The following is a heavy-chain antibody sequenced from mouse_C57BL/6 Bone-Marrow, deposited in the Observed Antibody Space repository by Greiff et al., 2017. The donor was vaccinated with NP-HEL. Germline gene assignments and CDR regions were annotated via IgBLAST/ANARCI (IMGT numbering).Heavy chain of an antibody. D-gene: IGHD1-1*01. CDR2: INPSNGGT. Sequence: QVQLQQPGTELVKPGASVKLSCKASGYTFTSYWMHWVKQRPGQGLEWIGNINPSNGGTNYNEKFKSKATLTVDKSSSTAYMQLSSLTSEDSAVYYCARGGITTVVVPYFDHWGQGTTLTVSS. V-gene: IGHV1-53*01. CDR1: GYTFTSYW. J-gene: IGHJ2*01. CDR3: ARGGITTVVVPYFDH.